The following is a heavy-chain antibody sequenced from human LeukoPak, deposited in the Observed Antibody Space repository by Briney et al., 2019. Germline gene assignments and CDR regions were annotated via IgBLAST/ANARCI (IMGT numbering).Heavy chain of an antibody. CDR2: IIPIFGTA. J-gene: IGHJ4*02. Sequence: ASVKVSCKASGGTFSSYAISWVRQAPGQGLEWMGRIIPIFGTANYAQKFQGRVTITTDESTSTAYMELSSLRSEDTAVYYCARVGKGSDYFDYWGQGTLVTVSS. D-gene: IGHD3-10*01. V-gene: IGHV1-69*05. CDR1: GGTFSSYA. CDR3: ARVGKGSDYFDY.